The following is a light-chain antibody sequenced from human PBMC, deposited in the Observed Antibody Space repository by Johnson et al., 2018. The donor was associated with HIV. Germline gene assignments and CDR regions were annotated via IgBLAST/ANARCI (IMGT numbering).Light chain of an antibody. V-gene: IGLV1-51*02. J-gene: IGLJ1*01. CDR3: GTWDTSLRTGF. CDR2: EDD. Sequence: QPVLTQPPSVSAAPGQKVTISCSGSSSNIGKNHVSWYQQFPGTAPKLLVYEDDKRPSDIPDRFSGSKSGSLATLGITGLQTGDEADYYCGTWDTSLRTGFFGTGTKVTVL. CDR1: SSNIGKNH.